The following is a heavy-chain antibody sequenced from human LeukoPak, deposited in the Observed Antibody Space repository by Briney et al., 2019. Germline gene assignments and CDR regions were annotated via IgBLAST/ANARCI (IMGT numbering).Heavy chain of an antibody. CDR1: GFSFSSYA. Sequence: GGSLRLSCAASGFSFSSYAMTWVRQAPGKGLEWVSVISGSGGNTYYADSVKGRFTISRDNAKNSLYLQMNSLRAEDTAVYYCARVGGYYDSSGYFDAFDIWGQGTMVTVSS. J-gene: IGHJ3*02. V-gene: IGHV3-23*01. CDR2: ISGSGGNT. D-gene: IGHD3-22*01. CDR3: ARVGGYYDSSGYFDAFDI.